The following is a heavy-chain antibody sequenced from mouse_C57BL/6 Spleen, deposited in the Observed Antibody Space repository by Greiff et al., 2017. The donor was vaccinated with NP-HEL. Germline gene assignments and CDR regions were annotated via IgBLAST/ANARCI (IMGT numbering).Heavy chain of an antibody. CDR2: INPSNGGT. J-gene: IGHJ4*01. D-gene: IGHD4-1*01. CDR3: ARSRTGYYAMDY. CDR1: GYTFTSYW. Sequence: VQLQQSGTELVKPGASVKLSCKASGYTFTSYWMHWVKQRPGQGLEWIGNINPSNGGTNYNEKFKSKATLTVDKSSSTAYMQLSSLTSEDSAVYYCARSRTGYYAMDYWGQRTSVTVSS. V-gene: IGHV1-53*01.